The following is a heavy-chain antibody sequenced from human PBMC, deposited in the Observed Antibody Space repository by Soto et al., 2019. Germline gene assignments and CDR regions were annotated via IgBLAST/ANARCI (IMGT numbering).Heavy chain of an antibody. CDR2: ISGSGGST. CDR1: GFTFSSYA. Sequence: GSLRLSCAASGFTFSSYAMGWVRQTPGKGLEWVSAISGSGGSTYYADSVKGRFTISRDNSKNTLYLQMNSLRAEDTAVYYCAKDQVTMIVVALYYFDYWGQGTLVTVSS. D-gene: IGHD3-22*01. CDR3: AKDQVTMIVVALYYFDY. J-gene: IGHJ4*02. V-gene: IGHV3-23*01.